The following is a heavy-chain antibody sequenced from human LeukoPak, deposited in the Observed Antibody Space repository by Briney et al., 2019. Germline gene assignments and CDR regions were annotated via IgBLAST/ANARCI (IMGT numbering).Heavy chain of an antibody. Sequence: SETLSLTCTVSGGSISSYYWSWIRQPAGKGLEWIGRIYTSGSTNYNPSLKSRVTMSVDTSKNQFSLKLSSVTAADTAVYYCAREGTEVNRYYYDSSGPPHYYYYYYMDVWGKGTTVTISS. CDR1: GGSISSYY. V-gene: IGHV4-4*07. CDR3: AREGTEVNRYYYDSSGPPHYYYYYYMDV. CDR2: IYTSGST. D-gene: IGHD3-22*01. J-gene: IGHJ6*03.